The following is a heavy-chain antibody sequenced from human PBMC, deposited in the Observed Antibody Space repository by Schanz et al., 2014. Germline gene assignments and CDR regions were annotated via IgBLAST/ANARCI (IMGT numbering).Heavy chain of an antibody. CDR3: ARDFSAYVRNYFDY. V-gene: IGHV1-18*01. D-gene: IGHD5-12*01. CDR1: GGTFSSDT. CDR2: INGYNGHT. J-gene: IGHJ4*02. Sequence: QVHLVQSGAEVKKPGSSVKVSCKASGGTFSSDTFSWVRQAPGQGLEWMGWINGYNGHTLYAQKFQGRVTMTTDTSTSTSYMELTSLRFDDTAVYYCARDFSAYVRNYFDYWGQGTLVTVSA.